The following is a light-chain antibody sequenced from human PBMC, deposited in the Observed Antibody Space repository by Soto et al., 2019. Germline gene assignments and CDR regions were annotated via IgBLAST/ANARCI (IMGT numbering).Light chain of an antibody. Sequence: EIVLTQSPGTLSLSTGERATLSCRASQSVSSSYLAWYQQKPGQAPRLLIYGASSRATGIPDRFSGSGFGTEFTLTISSLQSEDFAVYYCQQYKNWPLFGQGTRLEI. CDR3: QQYKNWPL. V-gene: IGKV3-20*01. CDR1: QSVSSSY. CDR2: GAS. J-gene: IGKJ5*01.